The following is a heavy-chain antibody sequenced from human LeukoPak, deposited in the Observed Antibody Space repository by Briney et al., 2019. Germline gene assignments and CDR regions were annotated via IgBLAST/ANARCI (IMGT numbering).Heavy chain of an antibody. Sequence: GGSLRLSCAASGFVFSSQDMGWVRQAPGKGLEWVSAISDGGSRTYYADSVKGRFTISRDNSKNTLHLQMNSLRAEDTAVYYCAKDARRSSGWYFFDHWGQGTLVTISS. CDR1: GFVFSSQD. CDR3: AKDARRSSGWYFFDH. V-gene: IGHV3-23*01. CDR2: ISDGGSRT. J-gene: IGHJ4*02. D-gene: IGHD6-19*01.